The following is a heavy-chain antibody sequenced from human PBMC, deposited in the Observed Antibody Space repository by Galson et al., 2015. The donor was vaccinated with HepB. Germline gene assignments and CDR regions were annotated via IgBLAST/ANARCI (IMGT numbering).Heavy chain of an antibody. Sequence: SVKVSCKASGGTFSSYAISWVRQAPGQGLEWMGRIIPILGIANYAQKFQGRVTITADKSTSTAYMELSSLRSEDTAVYYCARGLGGFGYKTGGYYYYGMDVWGQGTTVTVSS. V-gene: IGHV1-69*04. CDR2: IIPILGIA. D-gene: IGHD3-10*01. J-gene: IGHJ6*02. CDR1: GGTFSSYA. CDR3: ARGLGGFGYKTGGYYYYGMDV.